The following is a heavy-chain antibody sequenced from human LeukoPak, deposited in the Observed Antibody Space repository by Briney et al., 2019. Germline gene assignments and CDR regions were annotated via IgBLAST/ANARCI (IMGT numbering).Heavy chain of an antibody. D-gene: IGHD5-24*01. CDR1: GGSFSAYY. CDR3: ARGGFGYNDAFDI. CDR2: INHSGGT. V-gene: IGHV4-34*01. Sequence: SETLSLTCIVYGGSFSAYYWSWIRQPPGKGLEWIAEINHSGGTNYNPSLMSRVAISVDTSKNQFSLKLSSVTAADTAVYYCARGGFGYNDAFDIWGRGTMVTVSS. J-gene: IGHJ3*02.